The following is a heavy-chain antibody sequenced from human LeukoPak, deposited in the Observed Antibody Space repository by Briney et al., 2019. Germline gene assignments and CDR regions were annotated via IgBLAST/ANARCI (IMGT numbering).Heavy chain of an antibody. D-gene: IGHD3-3*01. CDR3: AKDLKDFWNWFDP. Sequence: PGGSLRLSCAASGFTFSHYAMSWVRQAPGKGLEWVSGISGSGANTYYADSVKGRFTISGVNSKNTLYLQMNSLRAEDTAVYYCAKDLKDFWNWFDPWGQGTLVTVSS. V-gene: IGHV3-23*01. CDR1: GFTFSHYA. J-gene: IGHJ5*02. CDR2: ISGSGANT.